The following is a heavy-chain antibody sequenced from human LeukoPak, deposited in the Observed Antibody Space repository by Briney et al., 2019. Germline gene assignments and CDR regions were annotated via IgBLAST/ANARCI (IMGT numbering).Heavy chain of an antibody. CDR3: ARASPDFWSGYYYYYYMDV. CDR2: IYYSGST. D-gene: IGHD3-3*01. Sequence: SETLSLTCTVSGGSISSYYWSWLRQPPGKGLEWIGYIYYSGSTNYNPSLKSRVTISVDTSKNQFSLKLSSVTAADTAVYYCARASPDFWSGYYYYYYMDVWGKGTTVTVSS. J-gene: IGHJ6*03. V-gene: IGHV4-59*01. CDR1: GGSISSYY.